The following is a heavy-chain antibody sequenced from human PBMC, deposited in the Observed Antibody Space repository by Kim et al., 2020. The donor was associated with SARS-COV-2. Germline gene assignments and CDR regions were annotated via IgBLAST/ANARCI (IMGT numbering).Heavy chain of an antibody. D-gene: IGHD4-17*01. J-gene: IGHJ4*02. CDR1: GFTFSTYA. V-gene: IGHV3-23*01. CDR2: ISGSADKT. CDR3: AKREGYGGIDY. Sequence: GGSLRLSCAISGFTFSTYAMSWVRQAPAKGLEWVSLISGSADKTYYADSVKGRFTISRDNSKNTLYLQMTSLRAEDTAIYYCAKREGYGGIDYWGQGTLVTVSS.